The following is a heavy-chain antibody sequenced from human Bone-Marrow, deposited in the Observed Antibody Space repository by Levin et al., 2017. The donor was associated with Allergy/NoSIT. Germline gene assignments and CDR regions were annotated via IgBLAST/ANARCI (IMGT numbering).Heavy chain of an antibody. Sequence: LSLTCAASGFSFCGYSMLWVRQAPGKGLQWVSSITGGSNFINYADSVRGRFTISRDNAKNSLFLQMNSLRAEDTAVYYCASSPRSPPYIDVWGKGTTVTVSS. J-gene: IGHJ6*03. CDR1: GFSFCGYS. V-gene: IGHV3-21*04. CDR3: ASSPRSPPYIDV. CDR2: ITGGSNFI.